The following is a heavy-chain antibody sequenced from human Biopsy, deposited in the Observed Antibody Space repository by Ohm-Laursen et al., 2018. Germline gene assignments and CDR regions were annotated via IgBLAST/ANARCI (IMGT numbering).Heavy chain of an antibody. J-gene: IGHJ6*02. V-gene: IGHV4-39*07. D-gene: IGHD5-12*01. CDR1: GCSISSHDYY. CDR3: ARVAGGYAYYYGMDV. Sequence: SETLSLTCTVSGCSISSHDYYWTWIRQHPGKGLEWIGNIYYDGITYYNPSLKSRVAMSVDTSKNQFSLRLASVTAADTAVYYCARVAGGYAYYYGMDVWGQGTTVIVSS. CDR2: IYYDGIT.